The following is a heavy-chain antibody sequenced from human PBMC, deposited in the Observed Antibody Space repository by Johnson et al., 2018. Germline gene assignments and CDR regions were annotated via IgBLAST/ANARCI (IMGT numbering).Heavy chain of an antibody. CDR2: ISYDGSNK. V-gene: IGHV3-30*03. D-gene: IGHD3-9*01. CDR3: ARFDYDT. CDR1: GFTFSSYG. Sequence: QVQLVESGGGVVQPGRSLRLSCAASGFTFSSYGMHWVRQAPGKGLEWVAVISYDGSNKYYADSVKGRFTISRDNAKNSLYLQMNSLRDEDTAGYYCARFDYDTWGQGTMVTVSS. J-gene: IGHJ3*02.